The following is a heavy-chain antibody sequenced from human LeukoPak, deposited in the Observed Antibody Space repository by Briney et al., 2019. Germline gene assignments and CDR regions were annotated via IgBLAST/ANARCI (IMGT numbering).Heavy chain of an antibody. CDR1: GFTFSSYS. V-gene: IGHV3-48*01. Sequence: GGSLRLSCAASGFTFSSYSMNWVRQAPGKGLEWVSYITSSSSKTIYYADSVKGRFTTSRDNAKNSLSLQMNSLRAEDTAVYYCAKDGLYCTSTSCYDGLYYMDVWGKGTTVTISS. CDR2: ITSSSSKTI. D-gene: IGHD2-2*01. J-gene: IGHJ6*03. CDR3: AKDGLYCTSTSCYDGLYYMDV.